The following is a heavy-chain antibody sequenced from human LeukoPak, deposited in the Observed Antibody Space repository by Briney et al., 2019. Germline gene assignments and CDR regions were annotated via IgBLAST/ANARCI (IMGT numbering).Heavy chain of an antibody. CDR1: GGTFSSYA. CDR2: IIPIFGTA. CDR3: ARGLAGYYDFWSGREGWFDP. D-gene: IGHD3-3*01. J-gene: IGHJ5*02. V-gene: IGHV1-69*13. Sequence: SVKVSCKASGGTFSSYAISWVRQAPGQGLEWMGGIIPIFGTANYAQKFQGRVTITADESTSTAYMELSSLRSEDTAVYYCARGLAGYYDFWSGREGWFDPWGQGTLVTVSS.